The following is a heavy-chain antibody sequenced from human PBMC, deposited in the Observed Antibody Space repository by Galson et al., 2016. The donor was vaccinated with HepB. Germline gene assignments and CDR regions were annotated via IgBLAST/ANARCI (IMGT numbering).Heavy chain of an antibody. J-gene: IGHJ2*01. D-gene: IGHD3-3*01. Sequence: SLRLSCAVSGFTVSNNYMTWVRQAPGKGPEWVALIYSIGTTAYADSVKGRFTISRDNSKNMLYLQMNSQRADDTAVYYCVKDGGTRGYYYGDWNFDLWGRGTLVTV. CDR3: VKDGGTRGYYYGDWNFDL. V-gene: IGHV3-53*01. CDR2: IYSIGTT. CDR1: GFTVSNNY.